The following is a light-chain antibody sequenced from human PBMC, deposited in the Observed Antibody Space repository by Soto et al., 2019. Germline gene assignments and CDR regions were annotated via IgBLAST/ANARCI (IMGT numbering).Light chain of an antibody. CDR1: SSDVGGYNY. CDR2: EVS. CDR3: SSYTSSSTPYV. Sequence: QSVLTQPASVSGSPGQSVTISCTGTSSDVGGYNYVSWYQQHPGKAPKLMIYEVSNRPSGVSNRLSGSKSGNTAYLTISGLQAEDEADYYCSSYTSSSTPYVFGSGTKLTVL. J-gene: IGLJ6*01. V-gene: IGLV2-14*01.